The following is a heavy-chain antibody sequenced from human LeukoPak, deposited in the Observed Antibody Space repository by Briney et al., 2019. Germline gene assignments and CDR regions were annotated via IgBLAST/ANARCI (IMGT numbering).Heavy chain of an antibody. CDR2: INPNSGGT. Sequence: ASVKVSCKASGYTFTSYGISWVRQAPGQGLEWMGWINPNSGGTNFAQKFQGRVTMTRDTSISTAYMELSRLRSDDTAVYYCARDGRYCSGGSCYSSAYNWFDPWGQGTLVTVSS. CDR3: ARDGRYCSGGSCYSSAYNWFDP. V-gene: IGHV1-2*02. J-gene: IGHJ5*02. D-gene: IGHD2-15*01. CDR1: GYTFTSYG.